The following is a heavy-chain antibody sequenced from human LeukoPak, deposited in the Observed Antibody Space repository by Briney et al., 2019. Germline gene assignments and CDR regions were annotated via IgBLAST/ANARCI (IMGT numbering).Heavy chain of an antibody. Sequence: ASVKVSCKASGYTFTSYGINWVRQAPGQGLEWMGWISAYNGNTNYAQKLQGRVTMTTDTSTSTAYMELRSLRSDDTAVYYCARSYYDSSGYFLFDYWGQGTLVTVSS. CDR1: GYTFTSYG. V-gene: IGHV1-18*01. D-gene: IGHD3-22*01. CDR3: ARSYYDSSGYFLFDY. J-gene: IGHJ4*02. CDR2: ISAYNGNT.